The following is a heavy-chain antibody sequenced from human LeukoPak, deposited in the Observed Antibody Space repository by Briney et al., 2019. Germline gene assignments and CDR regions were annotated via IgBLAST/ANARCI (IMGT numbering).Heavy chain of an antibody. CDR1: GYAFTSYG. J-gene: IGHJ3*02. Sequence: GASVKVSCKASGYAFTSYGISWVRQAPGQGLEWMGWISAYNGNTNYAPKLRGRVTMTTDTSTSTAYMELRSLRSDDTAVYYYAREDCSGGSCYSLSLTPVFHVFDIWGQGTMVTVSS. V-gene: IGHV1-18*01. CDR2: ISAYNGNT. CDR3: AREDCSGGSCYSLSLTPVFHVFDI. D-gene: IGHD2-15*01.